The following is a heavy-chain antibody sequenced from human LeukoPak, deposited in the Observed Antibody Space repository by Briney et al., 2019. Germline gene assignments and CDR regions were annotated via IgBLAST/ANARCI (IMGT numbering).Heavy chain of an antibody. D-gene: IGHD2-2*01. CDR1: GGTFSSYA. Sequence: EASVKVSCKASGGTFSSYAISWVRQAPGQGLEWMGGIIPIFGTANYAQKFQGRVTITADESTSTAYMELSSLRSEDTAVYYCARYLPYCSGTSCYPSYGMDVWGKGTTVTVSS. J-gene: IGHJ6*04. V-gene: IGHV1-69*13. CDR2: IIPIFGTA. CDR3: ARYLPYCSGTSCYPSYGMDV.